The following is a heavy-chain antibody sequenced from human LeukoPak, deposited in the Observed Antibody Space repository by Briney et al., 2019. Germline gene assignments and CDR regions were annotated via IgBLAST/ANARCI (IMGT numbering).Heavy chain of an antibody. V-gene: IGHV4-59*01. Sequence: SETLSLTCTVSGGSISSYYWSWIRQPPGKGLEWIGYIYYSGSTNYNPSLKSRVTITVDTSKNQFSLKLSSVTAADTAVCYCARDTCSSTSCHDAFDIWGQGTMVTVSS. J-gene: IGHJ3*02. CDR2: IYYSGST. D-gene: IGHD2-2*01. CDR3: ARDTCSSTSCHDAFDI. CDR1: GGSISSYY.